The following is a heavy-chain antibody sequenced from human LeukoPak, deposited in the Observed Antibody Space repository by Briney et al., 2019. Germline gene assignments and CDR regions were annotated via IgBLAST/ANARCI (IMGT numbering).Heavy chain of an antibody. CDR3: ARVTMIVVGDLYGMDV. V-gene: IGHV4-4*02. CDR2: IYHSGST. Sequence: PSETLSLTCAVSGGSISSSNWWSWVRQPPGKGLEWIGEIYHSGSTNYNPSLKSRVTISVDKSKNQFSLKLSSVTAADTAVYYCARVTMIVVGDLYGMDVWGQGTTVTVSS. D-gene: IGHD3-22*01. CDR1: GGSISSSNW. J-gene: IGHJ6*02.